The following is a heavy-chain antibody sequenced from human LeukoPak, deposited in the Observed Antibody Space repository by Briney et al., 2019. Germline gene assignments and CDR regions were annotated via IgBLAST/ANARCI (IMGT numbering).Heavy chain of an antibody. D-gene: IGHD6-19*01. CDR2: IYYSGST. J-gene: IGHJ6*02. V-gene: IGHV4-59*08. CDR1: GGSISSYY. CDR3: ARHSSGWYYYYYYGMDV. Sequence: PSETLSLTCTVSGGSISSYYWSWIRQPPGKGLEWIGYIYYSGSTNYNPPLKGRVTISVDTSKNQFSLKLSSVTAADTAVYYCARHSSGWYYYYYYGMDVWGQGTTVTVSS.